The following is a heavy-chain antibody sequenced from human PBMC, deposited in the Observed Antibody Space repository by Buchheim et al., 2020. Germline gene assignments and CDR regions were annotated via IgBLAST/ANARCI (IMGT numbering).Heavy chain of an antibody. CDR3: AKGKGGAVAGTDAFDI. V-gene: IGHV3-30*18. CDR1: GFTFSSYG. CDR2: ISYDGSNK. D-gene: IGHD6-19*01. Sequence: QVQLVESGGGVVQPGRSLRLSCAASGFTFSSYGMHWVRQAPGKGLEWVAVISYDGSNKYYADSVKGRFTISRDNSKNTLYLQMNSLRAEDTAVYYCAKGKGGAVAGTDAFDIWGQGT. J-gene: IGHJ3*02.